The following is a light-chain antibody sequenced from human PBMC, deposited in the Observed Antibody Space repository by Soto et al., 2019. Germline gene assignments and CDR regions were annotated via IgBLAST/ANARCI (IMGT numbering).Light chain of an antibody. Sequence: QSVLTQPPSASGSPGQSVTISCTGTNNDIGGYTYVSWYQQHPGKAPKVIIYEVSKRPSGVPDRFSGTKSGSTASLTVSGLQPEDEADYYCSSFAGSNGAVFGGGTKVTVL. CDR3: SSFAGSNGAV. CDR1: NNDIGGYTY. V-gene: IGLV2-8*01. J-gene: IGLJ3*02. CDR2: EVS.